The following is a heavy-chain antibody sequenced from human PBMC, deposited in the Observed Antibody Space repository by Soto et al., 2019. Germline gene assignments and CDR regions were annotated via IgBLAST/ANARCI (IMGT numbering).Heavy chain of an antibody. CDR1: GFTFSSYA. CDR3: ARDFYSSSRRPGPQNY. D-gene: IGHD6-13*01. CDR2: ISYDGSNK. V-gene: IGHV3-30-3*01. Sequence: GGSLRLSCAASGFTFSSYAMHWVRQAPGKGLEWVAVISYDGSNKYYADSVKGRFTISRDNSKNTLYLQMNSLRAEDTAVYYCARDFYSSSRRPGPQNYWGQGTLVTVSS. J-gene: IGHJ4*02.